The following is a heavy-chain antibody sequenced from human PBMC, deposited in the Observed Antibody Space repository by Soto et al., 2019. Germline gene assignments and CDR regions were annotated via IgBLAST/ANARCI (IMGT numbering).Heavy chain of an antibody. D-gene: IGHD1-1*01. CDR3: ERSTNYYYYSMDV. CDR2: IYSGGNT. V-gene: IGHV3-53*01. CDR1: VFTVSSNY. J-gene: IGHJ6*02. Sequence: SLTLSCASSVFTVSSNYINWVPQAPGKGMEWVSVIYSGGNTYYADSVKGRITISRDNSKNTLNLQMNSLRAEDTAVYYCERSTNYYYYSMDVWGQGTTVTVS.